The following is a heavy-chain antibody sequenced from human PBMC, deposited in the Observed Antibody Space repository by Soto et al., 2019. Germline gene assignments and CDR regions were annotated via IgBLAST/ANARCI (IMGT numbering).Heavy chain of an antibody. V-gene: IGHV3-11*01. CDR3: ARAPLGYCSGGSCKGPFQH. CDR2: ISSSGSTI. CDR1: GFIFSDFY. J-gene: IGHJ1*01. D-gene: IGHD2-15*01. Sequence: GGSLRLSCAASGFIFSDFYMSWIRQAPGKGLEWVSYISSSGSTIYYADSVKGRFTISRDNAKNSLYLQMNSLRAEDTAVYYCARAPLGYCSGGSCKGPFQHWGQGTLVTVSS.